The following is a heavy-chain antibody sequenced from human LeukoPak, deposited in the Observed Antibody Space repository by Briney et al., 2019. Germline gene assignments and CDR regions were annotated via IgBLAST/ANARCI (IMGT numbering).Heavy chain of an antibody. Sequence: SVKVSCKASGFTFTSSDMQWVRQARGQRLEWIGWIFVRSGNTNYAQKFQERVTITTDMSTSTAYMELSSLRSEDTAVYYCAADSGYSYGSYYYGMDVWGQGTTVTVSS. CDR3: AADSGYSYGSYYYGMDV. V-gene: IGHV1-58*02. CDR1: GFTFTSSD. D-gene: IGHD5-18*01. J-gene: IGHJ6*02. CDR2: IFVRSGNT.